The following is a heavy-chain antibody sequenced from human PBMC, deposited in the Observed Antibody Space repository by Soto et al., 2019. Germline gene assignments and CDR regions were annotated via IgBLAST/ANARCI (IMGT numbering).Heavy chain of an antibody. CDR2: ISYDGSNK. CDR1: GFTFSSYG. V-gene: IGHV3-30*18. CDR3: AKDQRITIFGVVTSPFDY. J-gene: IGHJ4*02. Sequence: QVQLVESGGGVVQPGRPLRLSCAASGFTFSSYGMHWVRQAPGKWLEWVAVISYDGSNKYYANSVKGRFTISRDNSKNTLYLQMNSLRAEDTAVYYCAKDQRITIFGVVTSPFDYWGQGTLVSVSS. D-gene: IGHD3-3*01.